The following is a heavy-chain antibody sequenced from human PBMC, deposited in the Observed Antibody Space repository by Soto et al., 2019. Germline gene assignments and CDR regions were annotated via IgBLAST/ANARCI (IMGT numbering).Heavy chain of an antibody. CDR3: ARDAGIALTGNYYGMDV. CDR2: ISSSGSII. J-gene: IGHJ6*02. Sequence: GGSMRLSCAASGFTFSSYNMDWVRQSPGKGLEWVSYISSSGSIIYYADSVKGRFTVSRDEAKNSLYLQMNSLRVEDTAVYYCARDAGIALTGNYYGMDVWGQGTTVNVS. CDR1: GFTFSSYN. D-gene: IGHD6-13*01. V-gene: IGHV3-48*01.